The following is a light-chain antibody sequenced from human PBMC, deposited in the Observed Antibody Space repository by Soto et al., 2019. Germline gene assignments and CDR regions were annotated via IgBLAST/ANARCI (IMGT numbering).Light chain of an antibody. CDR2: AAS. V-gene: IGKV1D-8*01. Sequence: VIWVTQSPSLLFASTGGRVTMSCRMSQGISSYLAWYQQKPGKAPELLIYAASTLQSGVPSRFSGSRSGTEFTLTIRSLQPEDFATYYCQQLNGYLALTFGGGTKVDIK. J-gene: IGKJ4*01. CDR1: QGISSY. CDR3: QQLNGYLALT.